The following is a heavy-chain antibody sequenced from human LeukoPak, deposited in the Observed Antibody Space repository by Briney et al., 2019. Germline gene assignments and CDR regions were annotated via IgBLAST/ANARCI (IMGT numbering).Heavy chain of an antibody. J-gene: IGHJ4*02. CDR2: VYNGGST. Sequence: PGGSLRLSCAASGFTISSNHMSWVRQAPGKGLEWVSVVYNGGSTYYADSVKGRFTISRDNAKNSLYLQMSSLRAEDTAVYYCARDYASDYWGQGTLVTVSS. D-gene: IGHD3-10*01. V-gene: IGHV3-66*01. CDR1: GFTISSNH. CDR3: ARDYASDY.